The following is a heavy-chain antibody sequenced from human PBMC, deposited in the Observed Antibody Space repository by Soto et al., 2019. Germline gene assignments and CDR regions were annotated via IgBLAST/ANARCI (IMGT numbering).Heavy chain of an antibody. J-gene: IGHJ5*01. CDR2: IDWDNDR. CDR3: ARIRSYSGAGNYFKEGFDS. V-gene: IGHV2-70*01. D-gene: IGHD3-10*01. Sequence: ESGHTLVNPTQTLTLTCTFSGFSLTTSGMCVRWIRQPPGKALEWLALIDWDNDRYYSTSLKPRLTISKDSSKNQVGLTVTTVAPVDTATYYCARIRSYSGAGNYFKEGFDSWGRGTLVTVSS. CDR1: GFSLTTSGMC.